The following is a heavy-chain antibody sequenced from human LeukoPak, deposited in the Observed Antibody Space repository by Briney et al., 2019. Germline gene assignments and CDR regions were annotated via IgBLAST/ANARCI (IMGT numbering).Heavy chain of an antibody. CDR1: GFTFGDYA. CDR2: IRSKAYGGTT. CDR3: TRDQKGAVAGTGLEY. D-gene: IGHD6-19*01. Sequence: GGSLRLSCTASGFTFGDYAMTWVRQAPGKGLEWVGFIRSKAYGGTTEYAASVKGRFTISRDDSKSIAYLQMNSLKTEDTAVYYCTRDQKGAVAGTGLEYWGQGTLVTVSS. J-gene: IGHJ4*02. V-gene: IGHV3-49*04.